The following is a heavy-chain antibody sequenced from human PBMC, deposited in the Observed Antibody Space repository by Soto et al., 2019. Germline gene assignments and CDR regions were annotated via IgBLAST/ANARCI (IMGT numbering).Heavy chain of an antibody. CDR1: GFSLANYP. V-gene: IGHV3-48*02. CDR2: SSPRGDTI. J-gene: IGHJ4*02. CDR3: AKGPHTNVGWPYYFES. Sequence: LRLSCVASGFSLANYPMNWVRQTPGKGLEWISYSSPRGDTIYYADSVEGRFTISRDNARNSLSLHMSSLRDEDSALYYCAKGPHTNVGWPYYFESWGQGVSVTVSS. D-gene: IGHD6-19*01.